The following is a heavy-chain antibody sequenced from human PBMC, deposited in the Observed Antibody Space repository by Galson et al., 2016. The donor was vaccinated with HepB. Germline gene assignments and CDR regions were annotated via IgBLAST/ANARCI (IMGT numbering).Heavy chain of an antibody. J-gene: IGHJ1*01. V-gene: IGHV3-7*03. CDR2: IKPDGSEK. D-gene: IGHD3-22*01. CDR3: TLYYYDSTGFVEYFQH. Sequence: SLRLSCAASGFTFTTYWMSWVRQAPGKGLEWVANIKPDGSEKYYVDSVKGRFTISRDNAKNSLYLQMNSLRAQDTAVYFCTLYYYDSTGFVEYFQHWGQGTRVTVSS. CDR1: GFTFTTYW.